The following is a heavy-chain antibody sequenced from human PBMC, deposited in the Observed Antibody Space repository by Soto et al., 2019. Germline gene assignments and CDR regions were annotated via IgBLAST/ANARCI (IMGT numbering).Heavy chain of an antibody. CDR3: ARSQGSSTSLEIYYYYYYGKDV. Sequence: SVKVSCKASGGTFGSYAISWVRQAPGQGLEWMGGIIPIPGTANYAQKFQGRVTIAADESTSTAYMELSSLRSEDTAVYYCARSQGSSTSLEIYYYYYYGKDVWGQGTTVTVSS. V-gene: IGHV1-69*13. J-gene: IGHJ6*02. CDR2: IIPIPGTA. D-gene: IGHD2-2*01. CDR1: GGTFGSYA.